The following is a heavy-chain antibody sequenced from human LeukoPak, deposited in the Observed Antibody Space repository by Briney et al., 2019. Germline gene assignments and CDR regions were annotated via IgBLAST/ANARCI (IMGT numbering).Heavy chain of an antibody. CDR3: ARASEVAFDI. J-gene: IGHJ3*02. Sequence: PGGSLRLSCAASGFTFSTYDMHWVRQATGKGLEWVSAIGTAGDTQYAGSVKGRFTISREDAKDSLYLQMNSLRAGDTAVYYYARASEVAFDIWGQGTMVTVSS. CDR2: IGTAGDT. CDR1: GFTFSTYD. V-gene: IGHV3-13*04.